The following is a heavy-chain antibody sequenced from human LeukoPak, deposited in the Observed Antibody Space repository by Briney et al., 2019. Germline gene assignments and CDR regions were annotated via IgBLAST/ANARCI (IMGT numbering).Heavy chain of an antibody. CDR3: ARALDSSSSRYQAFEE. D-gene: IGHD2-2*01. CDR2: IKQDESEK. V-gene: IGHV3-7*01. J-gene: IGHJ4*02. Sequence: GGSLRLSCSASGFTFSNYWMSWVRQAPGKGLEWVANIKQDESEKYYVDSVKGRFTISRDNAKSSLYLQMNSLGAEDTAVYYCARALDSSSSRYQAFEEWGQGTLVTV. CDR1: GFTFSNYW.